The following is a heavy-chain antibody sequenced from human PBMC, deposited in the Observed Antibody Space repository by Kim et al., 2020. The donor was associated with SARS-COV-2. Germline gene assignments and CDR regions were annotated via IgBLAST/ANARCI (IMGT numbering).Heavy chain of an antibody. CDR1: GGSFSGYY. D-gene: IGHD3-10*01. V-gene: IGHV4-34*01. CDR2: INHSGST. CDR3: VGRRFRSYYNSPDY. J-gene: IGHJ4*02. Sequence: SETLSLTCAVYGGSFSGYYWSWIRQPPGKGLEWIGEINHSGSTNYNPSLKSRVTISVDTSKNQFSLKLSSVTAADTAVYYCVGRRFRSYYNSPDYWGQGTLVTVSS.